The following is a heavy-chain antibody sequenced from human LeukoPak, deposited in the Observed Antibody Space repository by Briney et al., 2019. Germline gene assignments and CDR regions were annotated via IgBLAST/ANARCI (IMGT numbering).Heavy chain of an antibody. CDR3: ARTGYFYDSSGSTPLPFDS. D-gene: IGHD3-22*01. V-gene: IGHV4-30-4*01. CDR1: GDSISSGDYY. CDR2: IYYSGST. Sequence: PSETLSLTCTVSGDSISSGDYYWHWILQPPGKALEWIRYIYYSGSTDYNPSLKSRLTMSVDTSKNHFSLNLSSVSAADTALYYCARTGYFYDSSGSTPLPFDSWGQGTLVTVSS. J-gene: IGHJ4*02.